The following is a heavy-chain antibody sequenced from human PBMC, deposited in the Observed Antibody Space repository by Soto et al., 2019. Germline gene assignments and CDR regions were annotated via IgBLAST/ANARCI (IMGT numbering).Heavy chain of an antibody. V-gene: IGHV4-30-2*01. CDR1: GGSISSGGYS. D-gene: IGHD1-7*01. Sequence: PSETLSLTCAVSGGSISSGGYSWSWIRQPPGKGLEWIGYIYHSGSTYYNPSLKSRVTISVDRSKNQFSLKLSSVTAADTAVYYCARERTGTTLYYGMDVWGQGTTVTVSS. CDR2: IYHSGST. CDR3: ARERTGTTLYYGMDV. J-gene: IGHJ6*02.